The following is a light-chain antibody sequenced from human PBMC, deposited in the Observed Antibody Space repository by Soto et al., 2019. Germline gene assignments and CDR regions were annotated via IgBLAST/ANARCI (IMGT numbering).Light chain of an antibody. J-gene: IGKJ4*01. V-gene: IGKV1-5*01. Sequence: DIQMTQSPSILSASVGDRVTITCRASQTISTWLAWYQQKPGRAPKLLISEASSLESGVPSRFSGSGSGTDFTLTISSLQPPDFATYYCQQYNSYSALTFGGGTKVEIK. CDR2: EAS. CDR3: QQYNSYSALT. CDR1: QTISTW.